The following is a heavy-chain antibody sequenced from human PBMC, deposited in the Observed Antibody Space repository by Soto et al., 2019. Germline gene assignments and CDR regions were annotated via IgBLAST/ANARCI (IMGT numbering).Heavy chain of an antibody. CDR3: ARDSSGWYGDAFDI. J-gene: IGHJ3*02. Sequence: PGGSLRLSCAASGFTFSSYWMSWVRQAPGKGLEWVANIKQDGSEKYYVDSVKGRFTISRDNAKNSLYLQMNSLRAEDTALYYCARDSSGWYGDAFDIWGQGTMVTVSS. V-gene: IGHV3-7*01. CDR1: GFTFSSYW. CDR2: IKQDGSEK. D-gene: IGHD6-19*01.